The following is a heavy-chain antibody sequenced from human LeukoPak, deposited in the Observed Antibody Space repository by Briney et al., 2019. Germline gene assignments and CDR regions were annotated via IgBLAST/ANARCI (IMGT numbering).Heavy chain of an antibody. CDR2: ISAYNGNT. CDR3: ARDRLRIAARAYMDV. V-gene: IGHV1-18*01. D-gene: IGHD6-6*01. J-gene: IGHJ6*03. Sequence: ASVKVSCKASGYTFTSYGISWVRQAPGQGLEWMGWISAYNGNTNYAQKLQGRVTMTTDTSTSTAYMELRSLRSDDTAAYYCARDRLRIAARAYMDVWGKGTTVTVSS. CDR1: GYTFTSYG.